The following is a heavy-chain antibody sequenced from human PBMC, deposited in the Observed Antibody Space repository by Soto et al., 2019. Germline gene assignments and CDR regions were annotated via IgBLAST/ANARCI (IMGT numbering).Heavy chain of an antibody. D-gene: IGHD4-4*01. CDR3: TRRQELRRGMDV. CDR2: IRSKAYGGTT. Sequence: GESLKISCTASGFTFGDYAMSWFRQAPGKGLEWVGLIRSKAYGGTTEYAASVKGRFTISRDDSKSIAYLQMNSLRTEDTAVYYCTRRQELRRGMDVWGQGTTVTVSS. J-gene: IGHJ6*02. CDR1: GFTFGDYA. V-gene: IGHV3-49*03.